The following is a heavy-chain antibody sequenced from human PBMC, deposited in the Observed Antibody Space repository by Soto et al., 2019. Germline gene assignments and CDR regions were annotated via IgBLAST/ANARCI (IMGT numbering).Heavy chain of an antibody. CDR3: AHRPDYYDSSGYLD. Sequence: QITLKESGPTLVKPTQTLTLTCTFSGFSLSTSGVGVGWIRQPPGKALEWLALIYWDDDKRYSPSLKSRLTITKDTSKNQVVLTMTNMDPVDTATYYCAHRPDYYDSSGYLDWGQGTLVTVCS. V-gene: IGHV2-5*02. CDR2: IYWDDDK. D-gene: IGHD3-22*01. CDR1: GFSLSTSGVG. J-gene: IGHJ4*02.